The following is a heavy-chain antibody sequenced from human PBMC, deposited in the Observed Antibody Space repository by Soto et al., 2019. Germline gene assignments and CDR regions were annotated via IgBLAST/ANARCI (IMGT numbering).Heavy chain of an antibody. CDR2: IYYSGST. D-gene: IGHD2-15*01. Sequence: SETLSLTCTVSGGSISSGGYYWSWIRQHPGKGLEWIGYIYYSGSTYYNPSLKSRVTISVDTSKNQFSLKLSSVTAADTAVYYCARFIGYCSGGSCYSGEGWFDPWGQGTLVTVSS. V-gene: IGHV4-31*03. CDR1: GGSISSGGYY. J-gene: IGHJ5*02. CDR3: ARFIGYCSGGSCYSGEGWFDP.